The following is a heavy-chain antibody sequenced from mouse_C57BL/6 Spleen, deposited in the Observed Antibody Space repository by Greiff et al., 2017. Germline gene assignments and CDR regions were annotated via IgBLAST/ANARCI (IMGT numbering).Heavy chain of an antibody. Sequence: EVKVEESGGGLVKPGGSLKLSCAASGFTFSDYGMHWVRQAPEKGLEWVAYISSGSSTIYYADTVKGRFTISRDNAKNTLFLQMTSLRSEDTAMYYCARWSYYGAMDYWGQGTSVTVSS. CDR2: ISSGSSTI. D-gene: IGHD1-1*01. V-gene: IGHV5-17*01. J-gene: IGHJ4*01. CDR1: GFTFSDYG. CDR3: ARWSYYGAMDY.